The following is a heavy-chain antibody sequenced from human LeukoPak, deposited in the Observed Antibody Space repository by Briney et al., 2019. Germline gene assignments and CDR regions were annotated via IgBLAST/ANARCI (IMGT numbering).Heavy chain of an antibody. V-gene: IGHV1-46*01. Sequence: ASVKVSCKASGYTFTSYYMHWVRQAPGQGLEWMGLINPSGTNTNYAQKFQGRVTMTRDTSTSTVYMELSSLKSEDTALYYCARSQLSSVSFDCWGQGTLVTVSS. J-gene: IGHJ4*02. D-gene: IGHD6-25*01. CDR2: INPSGTNT. CDR3: ARSQLSSVSFDC. CDR1: GYTFTSYY.